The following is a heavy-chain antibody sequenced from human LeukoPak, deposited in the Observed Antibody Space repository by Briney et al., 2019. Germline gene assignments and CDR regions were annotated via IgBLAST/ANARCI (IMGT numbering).Heavy chain of an antibody. CDR2: MNPNSGNT. CDR1: GYTFTSYD. V-gene: IGHV1-8*01. CDR3: ARVIARDYVWGSYGY. D-gene: IGHD3-16*01. Sequence: ASVKVSCKASGYTFTSYDINWVRQAPGQGLEWMGWMNPNSGNTGYAQKFQGRVTMTRNTSISTAYMELSSLRSEDTAVYYCARVIARDYVWGSYGYWGQGTLVTVSS. J-gene: IGHJ4*02.